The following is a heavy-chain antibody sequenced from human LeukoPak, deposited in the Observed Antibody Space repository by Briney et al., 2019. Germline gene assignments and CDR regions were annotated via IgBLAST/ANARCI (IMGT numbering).Heavy chain of an antibody. J-gene: IGHJ4*02. CDR1: GDSVSSNSAA. V-gene: IGHV6-1*01. CDR3: AREEESSGWSFDY. CDR2: TFYRSKWYN. D-gene: IGHD6-19*01. Sequence: SQTLSLTCAIFGDSVSSNSAAWNWIRQSPSRGLKWLGRTFYRSKWYNDYIVSVESRININPDTSKNQFSLQLKSVTPEDTAMYYCAREEESSGWSFDYWGQGILVTVSS.